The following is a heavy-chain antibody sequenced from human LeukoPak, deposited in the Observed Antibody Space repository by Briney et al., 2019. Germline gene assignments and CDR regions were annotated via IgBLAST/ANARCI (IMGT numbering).Heavy chain of an antibody. CDR1: GFTFSSHG. CDR3: AKGKSSGWPYYFDY. D-gene: IGHD6-19*01. CDR2: ISYDENNK. Sequence: GGSLRLSCAASGFTFSSHGMHWVRQAPGKGLEWVAVISYDENNKYFADSVKGRFTISRDNSKNTLYLQMNSLRAEDTAVYYCAKGKSSGWPYYFDYWGQGTLVTVSS. J-gene: IGHJ4*02. V-gene: IGHV3-30*18.